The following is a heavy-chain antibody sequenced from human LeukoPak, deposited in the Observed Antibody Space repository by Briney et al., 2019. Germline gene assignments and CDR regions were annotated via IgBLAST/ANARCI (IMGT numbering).Heavy chain of an antibody. Sequence: GASVKVSCKASGGTFSSYAISWVRQAPGQGLEWMGWINPNSGGTNYAQKFQGRVTMTRDTSISTAYMELSRLRSDDTAVYYCARDGPQRITMVRGVIPLFDYWGQGTLVTVSS. CDR1: GGTFSSYA. J-gene: IGHJ4*02. D-gene: IGHD3-10*01. V-gene: IGHV1-2*02. CDR2: INPNSGGT. CDR3: ARDGPQRITMVRGVIPLFDY.